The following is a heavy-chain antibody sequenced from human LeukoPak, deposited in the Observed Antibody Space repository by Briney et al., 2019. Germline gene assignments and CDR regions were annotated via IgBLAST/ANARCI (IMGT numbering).Heavy chain of an antibody. Sequence: GGSLRLPCAASGFIFTNAWLNWLRQAPGKGLEWVGRIKSKTDGGTTGYAAPVKGRFTISRDDSKNTLYLHMNSLKTEDTAVYYCATDGLGYLFNHWGQGTLVIVSS. V-gene: IGHV3-15*07. CDR3: ATDGLGYLFNH. CDR1: GFIFTNAW. J-gene: IGHJ4*02. CDR2: IKSKTDGGTT. D-gene: IGHD5-18*01.